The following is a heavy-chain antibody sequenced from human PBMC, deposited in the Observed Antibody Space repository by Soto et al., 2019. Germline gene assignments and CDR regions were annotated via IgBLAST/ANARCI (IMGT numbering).Heavy chain of an antibody. CDR3: ARDIGYYYDSSGSVAFDI. D-gene: IGHD3-22*01. J-gene: IGHJ3*02. CDR2: ISYSGST. V-gene: IGHV4-59*11. CDR1: RGTINSHY. Sequence: SETLSHTSTVFRGTINSHYWSWIRQPPGKGLEYIAYISYSGSTNYNPSLKSRLTISVDTSKNQFSLKLSSVTAADTAVYYCARDIGYYYDSSGSVAFDIWGQGTMVTVSS.